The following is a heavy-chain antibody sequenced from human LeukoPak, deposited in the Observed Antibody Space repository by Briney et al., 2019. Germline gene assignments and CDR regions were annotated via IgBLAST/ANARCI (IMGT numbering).Heavy chain of an antibody. CDR2: IWYDGSNK. CDR1: GFTFSSYG. D-gene: IGHD3-22*01. V-gene: IGHV3-33*06. CDR3: AKGQGVKDYYYYYMDV. Sequence: GGSLRLSCAASGFTFSSYGMHWVRQAPGKGLEWVAVIWYDGSNKYYADSVKGRFTISRDNSKNTLYLQMNSLRAEDTAVYYCAKGQGVKDYYYYYMDVWGKGTTVTVSS. J-gene: IGHJ6*03.